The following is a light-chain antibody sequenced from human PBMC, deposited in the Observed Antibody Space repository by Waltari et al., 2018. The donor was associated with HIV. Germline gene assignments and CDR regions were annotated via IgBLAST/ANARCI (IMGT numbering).Light chain of an antibody. CDR3: QACDTSSVL. V-gene: IGLV3-1*01. CDR2: QDK. J-gene: IGLJ2*01. Sequence: SYELTTPPSVSVSPGQTASITCSGDKLGDKYACWYQQKPGQSPVVVIYQDKKRPSGIPERFSGSNSENTATLTISGTQAMDEADYYCQACDTSSVLFGGGTKLTVL. CDR1: KLGDKY.